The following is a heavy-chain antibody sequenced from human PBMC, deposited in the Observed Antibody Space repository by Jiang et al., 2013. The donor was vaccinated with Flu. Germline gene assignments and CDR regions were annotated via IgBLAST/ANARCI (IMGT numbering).Heavy chain of an antibody. CDR1: GDSVSSNSAA. Sequence: SGDSVSSNSAAWNWIRQSPSRGLEWLGRTYYRSKWYNDYAVSVKSRITINPDTSKNQFSLQLNSVTPEDTAVYYCARARSSWFDYYYYGMDVWGQGTTVTVSS. D-gene: IGHD6-13*01. CDR3: ARARSSWFDYYYYGMDV. CDR2: TYYRSKWYN. J-gene: IGHJ6*02. V-gene: IGHV6-1*01.